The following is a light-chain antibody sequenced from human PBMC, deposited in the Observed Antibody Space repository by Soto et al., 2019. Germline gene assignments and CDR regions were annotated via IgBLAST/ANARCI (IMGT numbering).Light chain of an antibody. CDR1: SSNIGADYD. CDR3: QSYDSIVSGARVV. V-gene: IGLV1-40*01. CDR2: GNS. Sequence: QSVLTQPPSVSGAPGQRVTISCTGSSSNIGADYDVHWYQQLPGTAPKLLISGNSNRPSGVPDRFSGSKSGTSASLAITGLQAEDEADYYCQSYDSIVSGARVVFGGGTKLTVL. J-gene: IGLJ2*01.